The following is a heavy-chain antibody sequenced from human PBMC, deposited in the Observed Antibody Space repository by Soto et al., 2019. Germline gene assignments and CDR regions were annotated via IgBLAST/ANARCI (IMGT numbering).Heavy chain of an antibody. J-gene: IGHJ6*02. CDR2: IYYSGST. V-gene: IGHV4-30-4*01. D-gene: IGHD3-16*02. CDR3: ARAPSFGTDV. CDR1: GGSISSGDYY. Sequence: SETLSLTCTVSGGSISSGDYYLSWIRQPPGKGLEWIGYIYYSGSTYYNPSLKSRVTISVDTSKNQFSLKLSSVTAADTAVYYGARAPSFGTDVWGQGTTVTVSS.